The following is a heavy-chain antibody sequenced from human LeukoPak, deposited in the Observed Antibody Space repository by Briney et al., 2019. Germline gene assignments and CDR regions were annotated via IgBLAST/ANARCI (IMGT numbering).Heavy chain of an antibody. CDR3: ARGDCVGNTDY. J-gene: IGHJ4*02. Sequence: ASVKVSCKASGYTFTNYGINWVRQAPGQGLEWMGWISAYSGNTNYAQKLQGWVTMTTDTSTTTAYMELRSLRSDDTAMYYCARGDCVGNTDYWKQGTLLTVSS. D-gene: IGHD4-23*01. V-gene: IGHV1-18*04. CDR1: GYTFTNYG. CDR2: ISAYSGNT.